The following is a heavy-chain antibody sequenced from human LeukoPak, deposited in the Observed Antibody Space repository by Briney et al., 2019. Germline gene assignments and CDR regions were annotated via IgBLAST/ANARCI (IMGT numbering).Heavy chain of an antibody. CDR3: ATGSKGGNWIDP. V-gene: IGHV5-10-1*01. D-gene: IGHD3-16*01. CDR1: RYIFSTYW. CDR2: IDPSDSYT. J-gene: IGHJ5*02. Sequence: GESLRISCKGSRYIFSTYWITWVRQMPGIGLEWMGRIDPSDSYTNYSPPFQGHVTISADKATSTVYLQWSSLKASDTAMYYCATGSKGGNWIDPWGQGTLVTVSS.